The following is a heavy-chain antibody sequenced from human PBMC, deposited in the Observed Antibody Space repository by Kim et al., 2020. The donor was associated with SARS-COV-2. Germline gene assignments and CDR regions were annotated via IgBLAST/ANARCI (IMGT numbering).Heavy chain of an antibody. D-gene: IGHD3-10*01. CDR2: ISYDGSNK. CDR3: AKDTLLWFGSLWFDP. V-gene: IGHV3-30*18. CDR1: GFTFSSYG. Sequence: GGSLRLSCAASGFTFSSYGMHWVRQAPGKGLEWVAVISYDGSNKYYADSVKGRFTISRDNSKNTLYLQMNSLRAEDTAVYYCAKDTLLWFGSLWFDPWGQGTLVTVSS. J-gene: IGHJ5*02.